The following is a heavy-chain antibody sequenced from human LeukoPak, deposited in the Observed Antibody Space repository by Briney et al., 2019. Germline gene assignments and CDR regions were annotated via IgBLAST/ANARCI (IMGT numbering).Heavy chain of an antibody. V-gene: IGHV4-39*01. D-gene: IGHD6-13*01. J-gene: IGHJ3*02. CDR2: IYYSGST. Sequence: SETLSLTCTVSGGSISSSSYYWGWIRQPPGKGLEWIGSIYYSGSTYYNPSLKSRVTISVDTSKNQFSLKLSSVTAADTAVYYCARVIAAADHDAFDIWGQGTMVTVSS. CDR3: ARVIAAADHDAFDI. CDR1: GGSISSSSYY.